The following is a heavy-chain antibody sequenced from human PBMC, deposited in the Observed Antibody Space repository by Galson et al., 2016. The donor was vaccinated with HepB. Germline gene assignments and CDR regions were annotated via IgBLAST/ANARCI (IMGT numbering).Heavy chain of an antibody. J-gene: IGHJ4*02. CDR3: ARGNTDGWYHDY. Sequence: SCKASGYTFTSNAIHWVRQAPGQRLEWLGWVSAADDNTRYSQNFQGRVTFTRDTPASTVYMELSALRPEDTATYFCARGNTDGWYHDYWGQGTLVIVSS. CDR2: VSAADDNT. D-gene: IGHD6-19*01. V-gene: IGHV1-3*01. CDR1: GYTFTSNA.